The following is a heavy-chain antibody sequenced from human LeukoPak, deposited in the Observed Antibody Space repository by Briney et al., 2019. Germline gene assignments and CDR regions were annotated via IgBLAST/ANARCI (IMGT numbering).Heavy chain of an antibody. D-gene: IGHD5-18*01. Sequence: PGGSLRLSCADSILTFNADVMGWVRQAPGKGLECISAISGSGGRTYYADSVKGRFAISRDNSRNTLYLQMNSLRLEDTAIYYCARVSGRIQIWPQPFGDGMDVWGQGTTVTVSS. CDR1: ILTFNADV. V-gene: IGHV3-23*01. CDR3: ARVSGRIQIWPQPFGDGMDV. J-gene: IGHJ6*02. CDR2: ISGSGGRT.